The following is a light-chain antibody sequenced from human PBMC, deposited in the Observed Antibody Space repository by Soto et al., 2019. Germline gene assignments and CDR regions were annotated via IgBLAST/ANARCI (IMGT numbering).Light chain of an antibody. CDR2: CAS. J-gene: IGKJ5*01. CDR1: QSVSSSY. CDR3: QQDGSSPPIT. Sequence: EIVLTQSPGTLSLSPGERATLSCRASQSVSSSYLAWYQQKPGQAPRLLIYCASSRATGIPDRFSGSGSGTDFTLTISRPEPEDFAVYYCQQDGSSPPITFGRGTRLEIK. V-gene: IGKV3-20*01.